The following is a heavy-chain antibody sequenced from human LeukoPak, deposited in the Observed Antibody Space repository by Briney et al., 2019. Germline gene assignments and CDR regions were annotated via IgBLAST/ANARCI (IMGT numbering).Heavy chain of an antibody. CDR2: ISGSGGST. V-gene: IGHV3-23*01. CDR3: AKGLDGAGSYPN. Sequence: GGSLRLSCAASGFTFSSYAMNWVRQAPGKGLEWASGISGSGGSTYYADSVRGRFTISRDNFKNTLYLQMNSLRAEDTAVYYCAKGLDGAGSYPNWGQGTLVTVSS. J-gene: IGHJ4*02. D-gene: IGHD3-10*01. CDR1: GFTFSSYA.